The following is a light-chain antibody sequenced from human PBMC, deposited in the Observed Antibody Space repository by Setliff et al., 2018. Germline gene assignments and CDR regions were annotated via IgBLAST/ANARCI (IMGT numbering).Light chain of an antibody. CDR3: TSYAGSNSDV. J-gene: IGLJ1*01. CDR1: SSDVGYYNY. Sequence: QSVLTQPPSASGSPGQSVTISCTGTSSDVGYYNYVSWYQQHPGKAPKLMIFEVIKRPSGVPDRFSGSKSGNTASLTVSGLQAEDEADYYCTSYAGSNSDVFGTGTKGTVL. CDR2: EVI. V-gene: IGLV2-8*01.